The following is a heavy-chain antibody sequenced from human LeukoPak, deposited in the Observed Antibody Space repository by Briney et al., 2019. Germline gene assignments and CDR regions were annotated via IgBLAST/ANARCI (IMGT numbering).Heavy chain of an antibody. CDR3: ARVDTGYCSGGSCYLASYGTFDY. CDR1: GGSISGRTSY. D-gene: IGHD2-15*01. Sequence: PSETLSLTCTVSGGSISGRTSYWGWIRQPPGKGLEWIGSIHYGGITYYNPSLKSRVTISIDTSKNQFSLKLSSVTAADTAVYYCARVDTGYCSGGSCYLASYGTFDYWGQGTLVTVSS. CDR2: IHYGGIT. V-gene: IGHV4-39*07. J-gene: IGHJ4*02.